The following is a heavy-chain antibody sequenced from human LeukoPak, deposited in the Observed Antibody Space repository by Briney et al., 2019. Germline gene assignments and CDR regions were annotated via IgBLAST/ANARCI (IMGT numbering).Heavy chain of an antibody. J-gene: IGHJ6*02. CDR2: IKQDGSEK. CDR1: GFTFNNYW. Sequence: GGSLRLSCTAFGFTFNNYWMSWGRQASGKGLEGVANIKQDGSEKYYVDSVRGRFTISRDNAKNSLFPQMNTLRAEDTAVYYCARVRYYEDVWGQGTTVTVSS. CDR3: ARVRYYEDV. V-gene: IGHV3-7*01. D-gene: IGHD2/OR15-2a*01.